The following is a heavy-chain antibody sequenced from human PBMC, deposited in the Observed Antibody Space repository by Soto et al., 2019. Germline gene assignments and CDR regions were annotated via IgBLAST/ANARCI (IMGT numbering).Heavy chain of an antibody. D-gene: IGHD3-16*01. CDR2: IYYSGST. CDR3: ARAVANYGITFSPFDY. CDR1: GGSISSGGYY. V-gene: IGHV4-31*03. J-gene: IGHJ4*02. Sequence: ASETLSLTCTVSGGSISSGGYYWSWIRQHPGKGLEWIGYIYYSGSTYYNPSLKSRVTISVDTSKNQFSLKLSSVTAADTAVYYCARAVANYGITFSPFDYWGQGTLVTVSS.